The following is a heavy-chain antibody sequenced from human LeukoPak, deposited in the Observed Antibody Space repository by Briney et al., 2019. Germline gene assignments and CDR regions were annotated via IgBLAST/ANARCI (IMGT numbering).Heavy chain of an antibody. Sequence: PSETLSLTCTVSGGSISSSSYYWGWIRQPPGKGLEWIGSIYYSGSTYYNPSLKSRVTISVDTSKNQFSLKLSSVTDADTAVYFCARDLALGRDYYYYYGMDVWGQGTTVTVSS. J-gene: IGHJ6*02. CDR2: IYYSGST. D-gene: IGHD3-16*01. V-gene: IGHV4-39*07. CDR3: ARDLALGRDYYYYYGMDV. CDR1: GGSISSSSYY.